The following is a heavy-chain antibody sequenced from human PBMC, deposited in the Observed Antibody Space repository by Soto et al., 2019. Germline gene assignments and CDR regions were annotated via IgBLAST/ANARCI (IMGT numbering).Heavy chain of an antibody. D-gene: IGHD3-3*01. V-gene: IGHV3-66*01. CDR3: ARDDLGGAYDLGH. CDR2: ISSDGVT. CDR1: GFIVTNCF. J-gene: IGHJ1*01. Sequence: EMQLIESGGGLVQPGGSLRLSCAASGFIVTNCFMTWVRQAPGKGLEWVSVISSDGVTYYADSVKGRFTISRDISKNTLYLQMNTLRADDTAVYYCARDDLGGAYDLGHGGQGILVTVSS.